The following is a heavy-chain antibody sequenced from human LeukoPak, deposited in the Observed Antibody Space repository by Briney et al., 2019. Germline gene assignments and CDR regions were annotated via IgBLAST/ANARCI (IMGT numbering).Heavy chain of an antibody. CDR1: GLTFNFYA. D-gene: IGHD3-10*01. CDR3: AKVAKYYYGSETYYFFEH. CDR2: ISSDGTNK. J-gene: IGHJ4*02. V-gene: IGHV3-30*04. Sequence: GGSLRLSCAASGLTFNFYAMHWVRQAPGKGLEWVALISSDGTNKYYADSVRGRFTISRDNAKNSLYLQMNSLRVEDTAVYYCAKVAKYYYGSETYYFFEHWGQGTPVTASS.